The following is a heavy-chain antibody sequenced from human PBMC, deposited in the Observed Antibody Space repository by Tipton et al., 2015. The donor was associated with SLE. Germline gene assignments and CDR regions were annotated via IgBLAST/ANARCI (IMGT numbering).Heavy chain of an antibody. D-gene: IGHD3-16*01. CDR2: IYHSGST. V-gene: IGHV4-4*02. CDR1: GGSISSDNW. CDR3: ATQGYYDSSFDY. J-gene: IGHJ4*02. Sequence: TLSLTCAVSGGSISSDNWWSWVRQPPGKGLEWIGEIYHSGSTNYNPSLKSRVTISVDTSKNQFSLKLSSVTAADTAVYYCATQGYYDSSFDYWGQGTLVTVSS.